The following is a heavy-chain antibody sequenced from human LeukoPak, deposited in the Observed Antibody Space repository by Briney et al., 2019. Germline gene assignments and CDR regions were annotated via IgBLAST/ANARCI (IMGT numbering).Heavy chain of an antibody. J-gene: IGHJ4*02. CDR3: LSVGSSARGDY. D-gene: IGHD6-13*01. CDR1: GFTFSSYG. CDR2: ISDDGSNK. Sequence: GGSLRLSCAASGFTFSSYGMHWVRQAPGKGLEWVAAISDDGSNKYFADSVKGRFTISRDNSKNTLFVQMDRLRTEDTAVYYCLSVGSSARGDYWGQGTLVIVPS. V-gene: IGHV3-30*03.